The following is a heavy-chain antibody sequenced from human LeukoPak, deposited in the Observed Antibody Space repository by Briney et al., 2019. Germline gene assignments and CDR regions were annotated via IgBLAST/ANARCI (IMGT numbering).Heavy chain of an antibody. Sequence: KPSETLSPTCTVSGGSISSGSYYWSWIRQPAGKGLEWIGRIYTSGSTNYNPSLKSRVTISVDTSKNQFSLKLSSVTAADTAVYYCARGGYYGSGNDFRFDPWGQGTLVTVSS. CDR3: ARGGYYGSGNDFRFDP. J-gene: IGHJ5*02. D-gene: IGHD3-10*01. CDR1: GGSISSGSYY. V-gene: IGHV4-61*02. CDR2: IYTSGST.